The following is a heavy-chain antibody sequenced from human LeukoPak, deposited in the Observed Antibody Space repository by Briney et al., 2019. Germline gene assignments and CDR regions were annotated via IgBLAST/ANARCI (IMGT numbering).Heavy chain of an antibody. CDR1: GFTFSSYG. CDR3: AKSDSGWPNYFDY. Sequence: GRSLRLSCAASGFTFSSYGMHWVRQAPGKGLEWVAVISYDGSNKYYADSVKGRFTISRDNSKDTLYLQMNSLRAEDTAVYYCAKSDSGWPNYFDYRGQGTLVTVSS. V-gene: IGHV3-30*18. CDR2: ISYDGSNK. J-gene: IGHJ4*02. D-gene: IGHD6-19*01.